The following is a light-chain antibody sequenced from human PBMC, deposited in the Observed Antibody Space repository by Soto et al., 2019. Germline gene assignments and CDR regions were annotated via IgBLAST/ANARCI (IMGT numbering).Light chain of an antibody. CDR1: QSVYVN. J-gene: IGKJ1*01. Sequence: ETELTQSPATLSVSPGERATLSCRARQSVYVNLAWYQHKPGQSPRLLIYGASTRATGVPARFGGSGSGTEFTLTISNLQAEDSAVYYFHQYNNWPLGTFGPETKVEIK. CDR2: GAS. V-gene: IGKV3-15*01. CDR3: HQYNNWPLGT.